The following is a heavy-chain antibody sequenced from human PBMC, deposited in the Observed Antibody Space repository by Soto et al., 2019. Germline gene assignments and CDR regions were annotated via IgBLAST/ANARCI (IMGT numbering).Heavy chain of an antibody. CDR2: VHNSGRA. D-gene: IGHD1-26*01. V-gene: IGHV4-59*08. CDR1: GASITAYY. J-gene: IGHJ4*02. CDR3: ARHENGGTYPRAY. Sequence: QVQLQESGPGLVKPSETLSLTCAVSGASITAYYWAWVRQPPGKGLEYIGHVHNSGRADYNPSLRSRVTISVDSSRNQFSRHLSSVTAADTAVYFCARHENGGTYPRAYWGQGTLVTVSS.